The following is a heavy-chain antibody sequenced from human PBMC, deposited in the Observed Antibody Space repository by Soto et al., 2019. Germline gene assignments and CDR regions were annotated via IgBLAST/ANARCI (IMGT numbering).Heavy chain of an antibody. CDR3: AKASDYDDILTGLH. V-gene: IGHV3-23*01. D-gene: IGHD3-9*01. J-gene: IGHJ4*02. CDR1: GFTFSSYA. CDR2: ISGRVGSA. Sequence: EVQLLESGGGLVQPGGSLRISCAASGFTFSSYAMSWSRQAPGKGLEYPSTISGRVGSAYYADSVKGRFTITRDNSKNTLHLQMNSLRAEDTAVYYCAKASDYDDILTGLHWGQGTLVTVSA.